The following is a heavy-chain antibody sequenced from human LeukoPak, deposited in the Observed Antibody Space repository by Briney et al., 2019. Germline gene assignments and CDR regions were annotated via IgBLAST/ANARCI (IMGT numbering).Heavy chain of an antibody. J-gene: IGHJ4*02. D-gene: IGHD2/OR15-2a*01. CDR3: ARDLVIVDTPGDDFDY. CDR1: GFTFSNYW. Sequence: AGSLRLSCAASGFTFSNYWMHWVRQVPGKGLVWVSRITPNGDSRSYADSVKGRFTISRDNAKNTLYLQMNSLRAEDTAVYYCARDLVIVDTPGDDFDYWGQGTLVTVSS. CDR2: ITPNGDSR. V-gene: IGHV3-74*01.